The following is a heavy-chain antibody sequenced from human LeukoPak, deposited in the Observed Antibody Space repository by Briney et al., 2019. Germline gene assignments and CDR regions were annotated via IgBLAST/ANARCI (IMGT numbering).Heavy chain of an antibody. CDR2: ISAYNDNT. CDR1: GYTFTSYG. CDR3: ARAEEDYYDSSGYAD. J-gene: IGHJ4*02. D-gene: IGHD3-22*01. Sequence: GASVKVSCKASGYTFTSYGISWVRQAPGQGLEWMGWISAYNDNTNYAQKLQGRVTMTTDTSTSTAYMELRSLRSDDTAVYYCARAEEDYYDSSGYADWGQGTLVTVSS. V-gene: IGHV1-18*01.